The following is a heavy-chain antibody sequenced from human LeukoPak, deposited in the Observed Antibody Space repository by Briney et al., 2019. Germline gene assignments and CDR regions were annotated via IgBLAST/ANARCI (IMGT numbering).Heavy chain of an antibody. CDR2: ISGSGGST. D-gene: IGHD2-21*01. CDR1: GFTFSSYV. J-gene: IGHJ4*02. Sequence: GGSLRLSCAASGFTFSSYVMSWVRQAPGKGLEWVSGISGSGGSTYYADYVKGRFTISRDNSKNTLYLQMNSLRAEDAAVYYCAKAPVTSCRGAYCYPFDYWGQGTLVTVSS. V-gene: IGHV3-23*01. CDR3: AKAPVTSCRGAYCYPFDY.